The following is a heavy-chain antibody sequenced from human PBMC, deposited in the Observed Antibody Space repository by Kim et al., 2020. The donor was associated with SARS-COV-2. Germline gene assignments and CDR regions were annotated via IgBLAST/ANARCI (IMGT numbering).Heavy chain of an antibody. Sequence: KGESTTSRDTSKNTLYLQMNSLRAEDTAVYYCARDRGRYCSNDNCYAFDYWGQGTLVTVSS. CDR3: ARDRGRYCSNDNCYAFDY. V-gene: IGHV3-30*07. J-gene: IGHJ4*02. D-gene: IGHD2-15*01.